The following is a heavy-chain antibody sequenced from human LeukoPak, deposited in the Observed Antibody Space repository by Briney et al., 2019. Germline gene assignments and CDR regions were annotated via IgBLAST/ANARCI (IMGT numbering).Heavy chain of an antibody. J-gene: IGHJ4*02. Sequence: SVKVSCXASGGTFSSYAISWVRQAPGQGLEWMGRIIPIFGTANYAQKFQGRVTITTDESTSTAYMELSSLRSEDTAVYYCASETVSGPDYWGQGTLVTVSS. CDR3: ASETVSGPDY. CDR1: GGTFSSYA. D-gene: IGHD2-21*02. V-gene: IGHV1-69*05. CDR2: IIPIFGTA.